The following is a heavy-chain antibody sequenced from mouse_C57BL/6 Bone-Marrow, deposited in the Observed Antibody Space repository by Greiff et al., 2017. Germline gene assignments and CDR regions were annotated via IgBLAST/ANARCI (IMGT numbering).Heavy chain of an antibody. J-gene: IGHJ3*01. CDR3: ARDHYYGSRSWFAY. CDR2: INPGSGGT. D-gene: IGHD1-1*01. Sequence: QVQLQQSGAELVRPGTSVKVSCKASGNAFTNYLIEWVKQRPGQGLEWIGVINPGSGGTNYNEKFKGKATLTADKSSSTAYMQLSSLTSEDSAVYFCARDHYYGSRSWFAYWGQGTLVTVSA. V-gene: IGHV1-54*01. CDR1: GNAFTNYL.